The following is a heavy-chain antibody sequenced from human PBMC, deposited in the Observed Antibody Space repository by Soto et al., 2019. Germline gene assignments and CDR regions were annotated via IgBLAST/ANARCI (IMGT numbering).Heavy chain of an antibody. Sequence: NPSETLSLTCAVSGYSISSGYYWGWIRQPPGKGLEWIGSIYHSGSTYYNPSLKSRVTISVDTSKNQFSLKLSSVTAADTAVYYCARENSSGWGFDYWGQGTLVTVSS. CDR3: ARENSSGWGFDY. V-gene: IGHV4-38-2*02. CDR1: GYSISSGYY. D-gene: IGHD6-25*01. CDR2: IYHSGST. J-gene: IGHJ4*02.